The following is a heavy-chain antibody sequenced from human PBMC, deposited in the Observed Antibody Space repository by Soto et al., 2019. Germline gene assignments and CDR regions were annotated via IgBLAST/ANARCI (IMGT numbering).Heavy chain of an antibody. J-gene: IGHJ4*01. Sequence: EVQLVESGGGLVKPGGSLRLSCAASGFPFNNAWMSWVRQAPGKGLEWVGRIKGKLDGGTTDYAAPVKGRFTISRDDSKGTLHLQMNRLHSEDTAVYYCTTDRYDYWSGYPLDYWGHGTLVTVSS. CDR1: GFPFNNAW. V-gene: IGHV3-15*01. CDR3: TTDRYDYWSGYPLDY. D-gene: IGHD3-3*01. CDR2: IKGKLDGGTT.